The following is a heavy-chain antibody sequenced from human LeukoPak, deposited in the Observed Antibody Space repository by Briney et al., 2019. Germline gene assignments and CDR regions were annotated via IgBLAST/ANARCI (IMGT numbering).Heavy chain of an antibody. D-gene: IGHD6-13*01. J-gene: IGHJ6*02. Sequence: AGGSLRLSCAASVFTFSSYWMHWVRQAPGKGLVWVSRINSDGSSTSYADSVKGRFPISRDNAKNTLYLRMNSLRAEDTAVYYCARDRVYSSSWYVGYYYYGMHVWGQGTTVTVSS. V-gene: IGHV3-74*01. CDR2: INSDGSST. CDR3: ARDRVYSSSWYVGYYYYGMHV. CDR1: VFTFSSYW.